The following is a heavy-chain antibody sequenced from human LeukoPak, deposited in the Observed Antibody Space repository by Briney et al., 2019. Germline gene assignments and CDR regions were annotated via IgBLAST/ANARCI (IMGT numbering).Heavy chain of an antibody. Sequence: SETLSLTCAVSGGSISSRNWWSWVGQPPGKGLEWIGEIYHTGSTKYNPSLKSRVTISVDKSKNQFSLKLSSVTAADTAVYYCARDGQSHFDYWGQGTLVTVSS. D-gene: IGHD3/OR15-3a*01. CDR1: GGSISSRNW. CDR3: ARDGQSHFDY. J-gene: IGHJ4*02. V-gene: IGHV4-4*02. CDR2: IYHTGST.